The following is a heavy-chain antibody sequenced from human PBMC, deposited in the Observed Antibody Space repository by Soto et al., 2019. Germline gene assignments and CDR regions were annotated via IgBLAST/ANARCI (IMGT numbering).Heavy chain of an antibody. CDR2: IYYSGST. CDR3: ARRYGSFFDI. V-gene: IGHV4-59*08. CDR1: GGSISSYY. D-gene: IGHD3-10*01. J-gene: IGHJ3*02. Sequence: PSETLSLTCTVSGGSISSYYWSWIRQPPGKGLEWIGYIYYSGSTNYNPSLKSRVTISVDTSKNQFSLKLSSVTAADTAAYYCARRYGSFFDIWGQGTMVTVSS.